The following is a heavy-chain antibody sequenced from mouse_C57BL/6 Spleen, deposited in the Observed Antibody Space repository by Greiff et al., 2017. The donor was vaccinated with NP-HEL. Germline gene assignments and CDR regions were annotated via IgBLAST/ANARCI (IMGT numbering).Heavy chain of an antibody. CDR1: GFSLSTSGMG. CDR2: IYWDDDK. V-gene: IGHV8-12*01. J-gene: IGHJ1*03. D-gene: IGHD2-9*01. Sequence: QVTLKESGPGILQSSQTLSLSCSFSGFSLSTSGMGVSWIRQPSGTGLEWLAHIYWDDDKRYNPSLKSRLTLSTDTYRNQVFLKDTSVYTADTATYYYSRPYYCNDGDFDVWGTGTTVTVSS. CDR3: SRPYYCNDGDFDV.